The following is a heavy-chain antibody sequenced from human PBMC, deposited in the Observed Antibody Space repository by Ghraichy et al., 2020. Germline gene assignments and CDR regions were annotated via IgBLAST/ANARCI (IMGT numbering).Heavy chain of an antibody. CDR1: GFIFSSYA. Sequence: GGSLRLSCAASGFIFSSYAMHWVRQAPGKGLEYVSSITSNGGTTYYADSLKGRFTISRDNSKNTLYLQMSSLRVEDTAVYFCLKDRAGTGRYWGQGTLVTVSS. CDR2: ITSNGGTT. CDR3: LKDRAGTGRY. J-gene: IGHJ4*02. D-gene: IGHD1-1*01. V-gene: IGHV3-64D*06.